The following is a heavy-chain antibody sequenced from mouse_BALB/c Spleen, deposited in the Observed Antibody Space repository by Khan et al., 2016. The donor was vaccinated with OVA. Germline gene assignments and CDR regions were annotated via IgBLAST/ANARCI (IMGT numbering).Heavy chain of an antibody. CDR3: ARVNYGSRDYFDY. CDR1: GYTFSGYW. Sequence: QVRLQQSGAELMKPGASVKISCKATGYTFSGYWLEWVKQRPGHGLEWIGEILPGSGSRNYNEKFKGKATFTADISSKTTYMQLSSLTSKDSAVYYCARVNYGSRDYFDYWGQGTTLTVSS. CDR2: ILPGSGSR. J-gene: IGHJ2*01. V-gene: IGHV1-9*01. D-gene: IGHD1-1*01.